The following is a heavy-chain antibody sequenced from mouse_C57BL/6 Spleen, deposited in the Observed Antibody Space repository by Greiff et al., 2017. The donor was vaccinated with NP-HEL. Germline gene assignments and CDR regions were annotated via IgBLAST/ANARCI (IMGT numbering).Heavy chain of an antibody. CDR1: GYTFTDYY. CDR2: IGPGSGST. CDR3: ARYPPHDGYYVGYFDV. V-gene: IGHV1-77*01. Sequence: VQLQQSGAELVKPGASVKISCKASGYTFTDYYINWVKQRPGQGLEWIGKIGPGSGSTYYNEKFKGKATLTADKSSSTAYMQLSSLTSEDSAVYFCARYPPHDGYYVGYFDVWGTGTTVTVSS. D-gene: IGHD2-3*01. J-gene: IGHJ1*03.